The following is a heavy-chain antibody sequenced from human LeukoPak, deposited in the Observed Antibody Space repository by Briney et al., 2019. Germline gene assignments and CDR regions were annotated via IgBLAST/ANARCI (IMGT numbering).Heavy chain of an antibody. V-gene: IGHV4-59*01. CDR1: GGSISSCY. CDR2: IYYSGST. J-gene: IGHJ3*02. Sequence: SETLSLTCSVYGGSISSCYWSWIRQPPGKGLEWIGYIYYSGSTNYNPSLKSRVTISVDTSKMQFSLNLRSVTAADTAVYYCARDAYGDEGDDAFDIWGQGTMVTASS. D-gene: IGHD4-17*01. CDR3: ARDAYGDEGDDAFDI.